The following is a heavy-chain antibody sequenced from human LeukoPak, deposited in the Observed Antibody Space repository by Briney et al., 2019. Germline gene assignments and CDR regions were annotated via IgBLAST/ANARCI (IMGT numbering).Heavy chain of an antibody. V-gene: IGHV3-21*01. J-gene: IGHJ6*03. CDR2: ISSGSSYI. D-gene: IGHD5-12*01. CDR1: GFIFSSYS. Sequence: PGRSLRVSCAASGFIFSSYSMNWVRQAPGKGLEWVSSISSGSSYIYYADSVKGRFTISRDNAKNSLYLQMNSLSAEDTAVYYCAYTSGYDFSSYYYYYMDVWGKGTTVTVSS. CDR3: AYTSGYDFSSYYYYYMDV.